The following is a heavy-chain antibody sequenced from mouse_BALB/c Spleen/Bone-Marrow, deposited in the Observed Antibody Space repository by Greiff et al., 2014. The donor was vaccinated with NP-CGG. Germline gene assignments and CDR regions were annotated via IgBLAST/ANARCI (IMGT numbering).Heavy chain of an antibody. CDR3: ARRGYRYDGFAY. CDR1: GYTFTSYV. D-gene: IGHD2-14*01. V-gene: IGHV1-14*01. CDR2: INPYDDGT. J-gene: IGHJ3*01. Sequence: VQLKESGPELVKPGASVKMSCKASGYTFTSYVMHWVKQKPGQGLEWIGYINPYDDGTKYNEKFKGKATLTSDKSSSTAYMELSSLTSEDSAVYYCARRGYRYDGFAYWGQGTLVTVSA.